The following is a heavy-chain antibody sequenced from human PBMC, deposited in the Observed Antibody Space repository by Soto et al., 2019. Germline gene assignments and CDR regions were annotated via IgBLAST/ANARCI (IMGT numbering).Heavy chain of an antibody. CDR3: ARRSDDFWSGYYPGWFDP. D-gene: IGHD3-3*01. CDR1: CGSISSSSYY. V-gene: IGHV4-39*01. J-gene: IGHJ5*02. CDR2: IYYSGST. Sequence: PSETLSLTCTVSCGSISSSSYYWGWIRQPPGKGLEWIGSIYYSGSTYYNPSLKSRVTISVDTSKNQFSLKLSSVTAADTAVYYCARRSDDFWSGYYPGWFDPWGQGTLVTVSS.